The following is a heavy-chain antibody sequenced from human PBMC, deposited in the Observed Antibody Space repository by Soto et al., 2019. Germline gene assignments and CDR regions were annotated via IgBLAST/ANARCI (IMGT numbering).Heavy chain of an antibody. D-gene: IGHD1-26*01. CDR2: ISGSGGST. CDR1: GFTFSSYA. Sequence: EVQLLESGGGLVQPGGSLRLSCAASGFTFSSYAMSWVRQAPGKGLEWVSAISGSGGSTYYADSVKGRFTISRDNSKNTLDLQMNSLRAEDTAVYYCAKDRLYRIVGRRGGDVWGQGTTVTVSS. CDR3: AKDRLYRIVGRRGGDV. V-gene: IGHV3-23*01. J-gene: IGHJ6*02.